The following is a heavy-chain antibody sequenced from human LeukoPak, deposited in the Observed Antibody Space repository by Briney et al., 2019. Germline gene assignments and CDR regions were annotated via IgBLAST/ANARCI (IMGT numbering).Heavy chain of an antibody. CDR1: GFTFSSYA. CDR3: ARSSRRYFDWSYQGSWFDP. J-gene: IGHJ5*02. V-gene: IGHV3-64*01. CDR2: ISSNGGST. Sequence: GGSLRLSCAASGFTFSSYAMHWVRQAPGKGLEYVSAISSNGGSTYYANSVKGRFTISRDNSKNTLYLQMGSLRAEDMAVYYCARSSRRYFDWSYQGSWFDPWGREPWSPSPQ. D-gene: IGHD3-9*01.